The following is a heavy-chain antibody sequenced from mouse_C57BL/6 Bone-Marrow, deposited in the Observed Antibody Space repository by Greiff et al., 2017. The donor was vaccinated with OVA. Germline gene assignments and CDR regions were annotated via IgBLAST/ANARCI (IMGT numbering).Heavy chain of an antibody. CDR2: IYPGSGST. J-gene: IGHJ1*03. V-gene: IGHV1-55*01. CDR1: GYTFTSYW. Sequence: VQLQQPGAELVKPGASVKMSCKASGYTFTSYWITWVKQRPGQGLEWIGDIYPGSGSTNYNEKFKSKATLTVDTSSSTAYMQLSSLTSEDSAVYYCARTPTVVAPYWYFDVWGTGTTVTVSS. CDR3: ARTPTVVAPYWYFDV. D-gene: IGHD1-1*01.